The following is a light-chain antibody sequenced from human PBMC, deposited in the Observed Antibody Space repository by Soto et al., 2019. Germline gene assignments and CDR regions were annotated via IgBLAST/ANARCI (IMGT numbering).Light chain of an antibody. CDR1: ISDIGGYNY. J-gene: IGLJ2*01. CDR3: SSYTNKNSYIL. V-gene: IGLV2-14*01. CDR2: EVS. Sequence: QSALTQPASVSGTPGQSITISCTGSISDIGGYNYVSWYQQFPGKAPKLIIFEVSDRPSGVSDRFSGSKSGSTASLTISGLQAEDEADYYCSSYTNKNSYILFGEGTKLTVL.